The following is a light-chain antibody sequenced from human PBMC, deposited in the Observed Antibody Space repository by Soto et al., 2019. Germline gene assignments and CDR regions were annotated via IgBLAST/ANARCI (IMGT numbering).Light chain of an antibody. CDR2: GAS. V-gene: IGKV3-15*01. CDR3: QHYDNWPTT. Sequence: EILMTQSPATLSVSPGERATLSCRASQSVSSKLAWYQQKPGQAPRLLIYGASTRATGIPARFSGSGSGTEFTLTISSLQSEDFAVYYCQHYDNWPTTFGQGTKV. CDR1: QSVSSK. J-gene: IGKJ1*01.